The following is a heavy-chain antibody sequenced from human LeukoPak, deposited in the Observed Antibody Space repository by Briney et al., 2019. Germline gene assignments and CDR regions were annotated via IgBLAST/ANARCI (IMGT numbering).Heavy chain of an antibody. V-gene: IGHV1-2*02. CDR2: INPNSGGT. CDR1: GYTFTGYY. D-gene: IGHD3-22*01. CDR3: ARGYYDSSDYEYFQH. J-gene: IGHJ1*01. Sequence: ASVKVSCKASGYTFTGYYMHWVRQAPGQGLEWMGWINPNSGGTNYAQKFQGRVTMTRDTSISTAYMELSRLRSDDTAVYYCARGYYDSSDYEYFQHWGQGTLVTVSS.